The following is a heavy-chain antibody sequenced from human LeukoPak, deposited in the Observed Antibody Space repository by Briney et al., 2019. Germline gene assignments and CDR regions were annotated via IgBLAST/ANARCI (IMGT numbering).Heavy chain of an antibody. D-gene: IGHD3-22*01. J-gene: IGHJ4*02. Sequence: GGSLRLSCAASGFTFSSYAMHWVRQAPGKGLEWVAVISYDGSNKYYADSVKGRFTISRDNSKNTLYLQMNSLRAEDTAVYYCARAYDSSGLIVDYWGQGTLVTVSS. CDR1: GFTFSSYA. CDR2: ISYDGSNK. CDR3: ARAYDSSGLIVDY. V-gene: IGHV3-30*04.